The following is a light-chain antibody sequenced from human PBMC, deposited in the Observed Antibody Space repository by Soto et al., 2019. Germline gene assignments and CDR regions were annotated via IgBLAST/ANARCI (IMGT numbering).Light chain of an antibody. CDR2: GAS. Sequence: ENVLTQSPGTLSLSPGEQATLSCRTSQSVSNNYLAWYQQKPGQAPRLLIYGASSRATGVPDRFSASGSGTDFTLTISRLEPEDFAVYYCQQYGRSPFTFGPGTKVDNK. CDR1: QSVSNNY. V-gene: IGKV3-20*01. CDR3: QQYGRSPFT. J-gene: IGKJ3*01.